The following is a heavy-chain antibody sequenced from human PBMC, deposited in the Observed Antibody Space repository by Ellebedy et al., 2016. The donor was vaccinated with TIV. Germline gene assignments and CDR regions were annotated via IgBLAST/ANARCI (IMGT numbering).Heavy chain of an antibody. CDR2: ISSSSATI. J-gene: IGHJ5*02. CDR1: GFTLSDYS. V-gene: IGHV3-48*04. CDR3: ARGGLRGGDWQNWFDP. Sequence: GESLKISXTASGFTLSDYSMNWVRQAPGKGLEWVSYISSSSATILYADSVKGRFTISRDNAKNSLYLQMISLRAEDTAVYYCARGGLRGGDWQNWFDPWGQGILVTVSS. D-gene: IGHD2-21*02.